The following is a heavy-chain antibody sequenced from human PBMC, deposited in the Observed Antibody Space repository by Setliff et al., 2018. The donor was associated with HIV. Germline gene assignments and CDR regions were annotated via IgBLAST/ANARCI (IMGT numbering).Heavy chain of an antibody. Sequence: LSLSCVASRFTFNDYWMVWVRQAPGKGLEWVANINQDGSEKNYVDSVKGRFTISRDNAKNMLYLQMNSLSADDTAVYYCVRGSGYYYFDNWGQGALVTVSS. CDR2: INQDGSEK. CDR3: VRGSGYYYFDN. D-gene: IGHD3-22*01. V-gene: IGHV3-7*01. CDR1: RFTFNDYW. J-gene: IGHJ4*02.